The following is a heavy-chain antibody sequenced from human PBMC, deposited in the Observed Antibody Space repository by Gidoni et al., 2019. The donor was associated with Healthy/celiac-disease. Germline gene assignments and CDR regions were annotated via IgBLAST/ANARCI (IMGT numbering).Heavy chain of an antibody. CDR3: TTDLEGYYDSSEIDY. J-gene: IGHJ4*02. D-gene: IGHD3-22*01. CDR1: GFTFSKSW. Sequence: EVQLVESGGCLVKPVGSLRLSCAASGFTFSKSWMNWVRQAPGKGLEWVGRIKSKTDGGTTDYAAPVKGRLTISRDDSKNTLYLQMNSLKTEDTAVYYCTTDLEGYYDSSEIDYWGQGTLVTVSS. V-gene: IGHV3-15*07. CDR2: IKSKTDGGTT.